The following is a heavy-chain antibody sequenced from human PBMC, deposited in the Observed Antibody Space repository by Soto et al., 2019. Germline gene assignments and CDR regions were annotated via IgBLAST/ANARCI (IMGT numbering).Heavy chain of an antibody. J-gene: IGHJ6*02. CDR1: GYTFTSYG. Sequence: ASVKVSCKASGYTFTSYGISWVRQAPGQGLEWMGWITAYNGNTNYAQKLQGRVTLTRDTSTSPAYMELRSLRSDDTAVYYCATRYTEYSSSSTGIYYYYGMDVWGQGTTVTVSS. V-gene: IGHV1-18*04. CDR3: ATRYTEYSSSSTGIYYYYGMDV. CDR2: ITAYNGNT. D-gene: IGHD6-6*01.